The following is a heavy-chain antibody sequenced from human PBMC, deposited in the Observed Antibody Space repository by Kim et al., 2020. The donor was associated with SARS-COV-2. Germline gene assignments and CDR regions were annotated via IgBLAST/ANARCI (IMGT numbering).Heavy chain of an antibody. CDR1: GGSFSGYY. Sequence: SETLSLTCAVYGGSFSGYYWSWIRQPPGKGLEWIGEINHSGSTNYNPSLKSRVTISVDTSKNQFSLKLSSVTAADTAVYYCARGLAVAYLYYFDYWGQGTLVTVSS. D-gene: IGHD6-19*01. CDR3: ARGLAVAYLYYFDY. J-gene: IGHJ4*02. CDR2: INHSGST. V-gene: IGHV4-34*01.